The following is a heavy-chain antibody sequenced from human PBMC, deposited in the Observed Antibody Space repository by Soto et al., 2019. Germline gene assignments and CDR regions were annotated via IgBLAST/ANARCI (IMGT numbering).Heavy chain of an antibody. CDR1: GFTFSSYW. D-gene: IGHD3-10*01. V-gene: IGHV3-7*03. Sequence: GGSLRLSCAASGFTFSSYWMSWVRQAPGKGLEWVANIKQDGSEKYYGDSVKGRFTISRDNAKNSLYLQMNSLRAEDTAVYYGAGDVWFGAFDIWGQGTMVTVSS. CDR2: IKQDGSEK. CDR3: AGDVWFGAFDI. J-gene: IGHJ3*02.